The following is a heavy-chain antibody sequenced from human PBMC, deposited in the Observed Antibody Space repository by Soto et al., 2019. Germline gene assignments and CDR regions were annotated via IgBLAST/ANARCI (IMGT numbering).Heavy chain of an antibody. CDR3: ARERHGDSFAGF. J-gene: IGHJ4*02. D-gene: IGHD4-17*01. CDR1: GFTFSRSA. CDR2: ISYDGNDK. Sequence: QVQLVESGGGVVHPGRSLRLSCAASGFTFSRSAMHWVRQAPGKGLEWVAVISYDGNDKFYADSVKGRFTISRDNSKSTEYLEVSRLRGEDTAVYCCARERHGDSFAGFWGQGTLVTVSS. V-gene: IGHV3-30-3*01.